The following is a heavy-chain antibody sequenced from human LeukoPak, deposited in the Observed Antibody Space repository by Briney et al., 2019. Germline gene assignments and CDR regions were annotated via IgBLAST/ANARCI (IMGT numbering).Heavy chain of an antibody. D-gene: IGHD6-19*01. Sequence: GSLRLSCAASGFTFSTYRMAWVRQAPGKGLEWVATITEDGSGKYHVDSVRGRFTVSRDNTNKLLSLQMNSLRAEDTAVYHCAKARYSSGLDYWGQGTLVSVSS. V-gene: IGHV3-7*01. CDR1: GFTFSTYR. CDR3: AKARYSSGLDY. CDR2: ITEDGSGK. J-gene: IGHJ4*02.